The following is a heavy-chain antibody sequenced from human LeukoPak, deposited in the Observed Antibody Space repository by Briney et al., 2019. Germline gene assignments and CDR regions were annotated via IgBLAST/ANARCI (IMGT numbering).Heavy chain of an antibody. Sequence: PPETLSLTCAVSGYSISSGYYWGWIRQPPGKGLEWIGNIYHSGSTYYSPSLKSRVTISVDTSKNQFSLQLSSVTAADTAVYYCARHKRSTGEIDYWGQGTLVTVSS. V-gene: IGHV4-38-2*01. D-gene: IGHD1-1*01. CDR1: GYSISSGYY. CDR3: ARHKRSTGEIDY. CDR2: IYHSGST. J-gene: IGHJ4*02.